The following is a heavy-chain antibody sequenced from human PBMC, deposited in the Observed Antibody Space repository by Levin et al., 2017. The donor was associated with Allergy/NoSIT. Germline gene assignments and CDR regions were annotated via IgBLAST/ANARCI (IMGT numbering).Heavy chain of an antibody. J-gene: IGHJ6*02. CDR2: TYYWSKWDN. D-gene: IGHD2-8*01. V-gene: IGHV6-1*01. Sequence: SQTLSLTCAISGDPVSSNSAAWNWIRQSPSRGLEWLGRTYYWSKWDNDYAVSVKSRITINADTSKNQFSLQLNSVTPEDTAVYYCARQGMVYAIGTGDYVYYAMDVWGQGTTVTVSS. CDR3: ARQGMVYAIGTGDYVYYAMDV. CDR1: GDPVSSNSAA.